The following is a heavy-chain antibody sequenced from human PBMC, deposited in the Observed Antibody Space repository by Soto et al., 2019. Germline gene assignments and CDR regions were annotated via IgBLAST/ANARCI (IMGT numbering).Heavy chain of an antibody. J-gene: IGHJ5*02. V-gene: IGHV4-39*01. CDR2: IYYSGST. Sequence: SETLSLTCTVSGGSISSSSYYWGWIRQPPGKGLEWIGSIYYSGSTYYNPSLKSRVTISVDTSKNQFSLKLSSVTAADTAVYYCARISMVRGVPNGFDPWGQGTLVTVSS. CDR1: GGSISSSSYY. D-gene: IGHD3-10*01. CDR3: ARISMVRGVPNGFDP.